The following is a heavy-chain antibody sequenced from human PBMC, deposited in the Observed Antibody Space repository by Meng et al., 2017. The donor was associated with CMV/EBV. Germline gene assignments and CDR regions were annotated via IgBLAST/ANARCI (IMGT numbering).Heavy chain of an antibody. CDR3: ASDGYDFWSGYYYGYYYFYGMDV. J-gene: IGHJ6*02. CDR1: GFTFSSYS. V-gene: IGHV3-48*04. Sequence: GGSLRLSCAASGFTFSSYSMNWVRQAPGKGMEWVSYMRSSSSTIYYADSVKGRFTIPRDNAKNSLYLQMNSLRAEDTAVYYCASDGYDFWSGYYYGYYYFYGMDVWGQGTTVTVSS. CDR2: MRSSSSTI. D-gene: IGHD3-3*01.